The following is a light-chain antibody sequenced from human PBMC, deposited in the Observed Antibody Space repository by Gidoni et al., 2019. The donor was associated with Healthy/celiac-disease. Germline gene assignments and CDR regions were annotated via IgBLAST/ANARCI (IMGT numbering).Light chain of an antibody. V-gene: IGKV1-39*01. CDR2: GAS. CDR1: QRSSSY. CDR3: QQSYSKPHT. Sequence: DIQLTHSPSSLSASVGDRVTIACRASQRSSSYLDWYQQKPGKAPKLLIYGASSLESGVPPRFSGSGSGTDFTLTISSLQPEDFATYYCQQSYSKPHTFGQGTKLEIK. J-gene: IGKJ2*01.